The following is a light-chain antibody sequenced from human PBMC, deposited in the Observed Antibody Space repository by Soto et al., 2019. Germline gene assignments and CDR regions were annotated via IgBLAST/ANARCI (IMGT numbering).Light chain of an antibody. CDR3: QQYGSSPYT. CDR1: QSVSSSY. J-gene: IGKJ2*01. V-gene: IGKV3-20*01. Sequence: EIVLTQSPGTLSLSPGERATLSCRASQSVSSSYLGWYQQKPGQAPRLLIYGASSRATGIPDRFSGSGSGTDFTLTISRLEPGDFAVYYCQQYGSSPYTFGQGTKLEIK. CDR2: GAS.